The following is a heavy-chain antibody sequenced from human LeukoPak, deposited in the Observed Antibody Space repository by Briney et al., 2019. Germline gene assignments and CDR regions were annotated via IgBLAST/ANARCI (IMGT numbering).Heavy chain of an antibody. CDR3: AKFDISSSSNAFDI. CDR2: ISGSGGST. J-gene: IGHJ3*02. CDR1: GFTFSNYW. Sequence: HPGRSLRLSCAASGFTFSNYWMHWVRQVPGKGLEWVSAISGSGGSTYYADSVKGRFTISRDNSKNTLYLQMNSLRAEDTAVYYCAKFDISSSSNAFDIWGQGTMVTVSS. V-gene: IGHV3-23*01. D-gene: IGHD6-13*01.